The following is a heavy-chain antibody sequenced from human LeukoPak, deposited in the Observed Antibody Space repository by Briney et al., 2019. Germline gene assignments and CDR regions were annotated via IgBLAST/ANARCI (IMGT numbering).Heavy chain of an antibody. Sequence: GESRKISWKCSGYSFTSYWSGWVRQMPGKGLEGMGNIYPGDSDTRSSPSFQGQVTISADKYISTAYLPWSSMKASDTAMYYCARHNRYYDILTGYSPSYYYSHMDVWGKGTTVTVSS. CDR1: GYSFTSYW. CDR2: IYPGDSDT. J-gene: IGHJ6*03. CDR3: ARHNRYYDILTGYSPSYYYSHMDV. D-gene: IGHD3-9*01. V-gene: IGHV5-51*01.